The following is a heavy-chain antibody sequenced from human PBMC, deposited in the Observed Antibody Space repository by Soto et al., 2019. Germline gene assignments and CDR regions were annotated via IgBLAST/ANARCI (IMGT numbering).Heavy chain of an antibody. CDR2: ISAYNGNT. D-gene: IGHD6-13*01. J-gene: IGHJ4*02. CDR1: GYTFNTYG. V-gene: IGHV1-18*01. Sequence: ASVKVSCKASGYTFNTYGINWVRQAPGQGLEWMGWISAYNGNTNYAEKVRGRVTMTTDTSTSTAYMELRSLRSDDTAVYYCAREALYSSGWYYSEYSGQGTPVTVSS. CDR3: AREALYSSGWYYSEY.